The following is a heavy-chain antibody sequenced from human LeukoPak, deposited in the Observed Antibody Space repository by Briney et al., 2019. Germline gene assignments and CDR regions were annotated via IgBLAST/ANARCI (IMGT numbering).Heavy chain of an antibody. Sequence: ASVKVSCKASGYTSTSYGISWVRQAPGQGLEWMGWMNPNSGNTGYAQKFQGRVTMTRNTSISTAYMELSSLRSEDTAVYYCARGPRIISFFVYWGQGTMVTVSS. CDR1: GYTSTSYG. CDR2: MNPNSGNT. J-gene: IGHJ4*02. V-gene: IGHV1-8*02. CDR3: ARGPRIISFFVY. D-gene: IGHD3-16*01.